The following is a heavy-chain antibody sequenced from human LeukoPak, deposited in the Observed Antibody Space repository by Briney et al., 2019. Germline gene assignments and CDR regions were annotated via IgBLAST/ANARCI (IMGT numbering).Heavy chain of an antibody. Sequence: GGSLRLSCAASGFTFSSYNMNWVRQAPGKGLEWVSSITSSSSYIYYADSVKGRFTISRDNAKNSLYLQMNSLRAEDTAVYYCARGFVDTAMDPVLWPFDYWGQGTLVTVSS. V-gene: IGHV3-21*01. CDR1: GFTFSSYN. CDR3: ARGFVDTAMDPVLWPFDY. CDR2: ITSSSSYI. J-gene: IGHJ4*02. D-gene: IGHD5-18*01.